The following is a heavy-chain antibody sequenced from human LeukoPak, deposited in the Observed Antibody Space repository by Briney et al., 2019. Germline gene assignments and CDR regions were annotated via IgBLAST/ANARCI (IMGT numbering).Heavy chain of an antibody. CDR1: GFTFSRYE. CDR2: ITSSYSTI. V-gene: IGHV3-48*03. Sequence: GGSLILSCAASGFTFSRYEMYWVRQAPGKGLEWVSYITSSYSTIYYGDSVKGRFIISRDNAKSSLYLQMNSLRAEDTAVYYCARARHPDYEQLDYWGQGTLVTVSS. CDR3: ARARHPDYEQLDY. J-gene: IGHJ4*02. D-gene: IGHD1/OR15-1a*01.